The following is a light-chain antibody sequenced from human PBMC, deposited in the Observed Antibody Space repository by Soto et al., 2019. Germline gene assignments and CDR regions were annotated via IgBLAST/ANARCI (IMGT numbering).Light chain of an antibody. J-gene: IGKJ4*01. CDR2: DAS. CDR3: QQYDNYPLT. Sequence: DIQMTQSPSSLSASVEDRVIINCRASQSISNHLNWYQQKPGTAPKLLIFDASRLESGVPSRFSGSASGTEFTLTISSLQHDDLATYYCQQYDNYPLTFGGGTKVEIK. CDR1: QSISNH. V-gene: IGKV1-5*01.